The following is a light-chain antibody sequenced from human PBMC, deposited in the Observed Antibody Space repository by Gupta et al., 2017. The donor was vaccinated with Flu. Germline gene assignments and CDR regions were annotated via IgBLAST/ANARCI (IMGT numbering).Light chain of an antibody. J-gene: IGKJ1*01. Sequence: DIVMTQSADSLAVSLGVRATINCKSSQSGLYSSNNKNYLAWYQQKPGQPPKLLIYWASTRESGVPDRFSGSGSGTDFTLTISSLQAEDVAVYYCQQDYSTPGKFGQGTKVEIK. V-gene: IGKV4-1*01. CDR2: WAS. CDR1: QSGLYSSNNKNY. CDR3: QQDYSTPGK.